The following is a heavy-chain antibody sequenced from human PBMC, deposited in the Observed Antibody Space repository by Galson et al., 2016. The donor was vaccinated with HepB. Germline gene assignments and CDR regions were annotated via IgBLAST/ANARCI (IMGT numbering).Heavy chain of an antibody. CDR1: GFAFSSYG. J-gene: IGHJ4*02. V-gene: IGHV3-21*01. CDR2: ISGTTSYI. CDR3: VRGVFDS. Sequence: SLRLSCAASGFAFSSYGMTWVRQAPGKGLEWVSSISGTTSYIFYADSVKGRFIISRDNAKNSLYLQMNSLTAEDTAVHYCVRGVFDSWGQGTLVTVSS.